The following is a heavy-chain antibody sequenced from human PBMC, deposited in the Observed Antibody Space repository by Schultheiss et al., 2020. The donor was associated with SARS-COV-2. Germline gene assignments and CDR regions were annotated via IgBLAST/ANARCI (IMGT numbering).Heavy chain of an antibody. Sequence: GSLRLSCTVSGGSISSSSYYWGWIRQPPGKGLEWIGSIYYSGSTYYNPSLKSRVTISVDTSKNQFSLKLSSVTAADTAVYYCARHTEGYSYGDPDPWGQGTLVTVSS. CDR1: GGSISSSSYY. D-gene: IGHD5-18*01. CDR3: ARHTEGYSYGDPDP. CDR2: IYYSGST. V-gene: IGHV4-39*01. J-gene: IGHJ5*02.